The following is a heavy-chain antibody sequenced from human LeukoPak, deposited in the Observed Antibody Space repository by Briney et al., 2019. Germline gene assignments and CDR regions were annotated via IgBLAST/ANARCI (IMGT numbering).Heavy chain of an antibody. CDR3: ASKRTLYGDPLDY. CDR1: GFTFSSYA. J-gene: IGHJ4*02. Sequence: QAGGSLRLSCAASGFTFSSYAMHWVRQAPGKGLEWVAVISYDGSNKYYADSVKGRFTISRDNSKNTLYLQMNSLRAEDTAVYYCASKRTLYGDPLDYWGQGTLVTVSS. D-gene: IGHD4-17*01. V-gene: IGHV3-30*04. CDR2: ISYDGSNK.